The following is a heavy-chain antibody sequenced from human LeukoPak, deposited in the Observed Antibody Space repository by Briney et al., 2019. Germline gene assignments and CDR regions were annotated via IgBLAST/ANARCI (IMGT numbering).Heavy chain of an antibody. CDR1: GYTVATYG. CDR2: ISVYIGET. D-gene: IGHD6-19*01. Sequence: ASVKLSCKPAGYTVATYGITWVRQSPGQRLEWMSWISVYIGETDSAQKVKVRVTTTTDTSTTTAYLELRGLTSDDTAVYYCARGTSGWYWLDPWGQGTLVIVSA. CDR3: ARGTSGWYWLDP. V-gene: IGHV1-18*01. J-gene: IGHJ5*02.